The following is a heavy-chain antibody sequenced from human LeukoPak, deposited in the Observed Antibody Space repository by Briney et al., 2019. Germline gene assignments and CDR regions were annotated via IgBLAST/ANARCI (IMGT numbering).Heavy chain of an antibody. Sequence: GSVTLSCVASGFIFSRYAMTWVRQAPGRGREWVCAISASGGSTYYADSVKGRFTISRDNTKNTLYLEMTSLRAENTAVYYCAKGRIVGTTRWTDFDYWGQRTLVTVSS. CDR1: GFIFSRYA. V-gene: IGHV3-23*01. CDR2: ISASGGST. CDR3: AKGRIVGTTRWTDFDY. J-gene: IGHJ4*02. D-gene: IGHD1-26*01.